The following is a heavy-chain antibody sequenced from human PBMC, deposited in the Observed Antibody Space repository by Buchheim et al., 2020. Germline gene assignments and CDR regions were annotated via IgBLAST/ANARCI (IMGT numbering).Heavy chain of an antibody. Sequence: EVQLVESGGGLVQPGGSLRLSCAASGFTFSSYWMTWVRQAPGKGLEWVANIKEDGSEGYYVDSVKGRFTISRDNAMTSLFLQMSSLRAEDTAVYYCARGTRDYYGMDVWGQGTT. CDR3: ARGTRDYYGMDV. J-gene: IGHJ6*02. CDR1: GFTFSSYW. V-gene: IGHV3-7*01. CDR2: IKEDGSEG.